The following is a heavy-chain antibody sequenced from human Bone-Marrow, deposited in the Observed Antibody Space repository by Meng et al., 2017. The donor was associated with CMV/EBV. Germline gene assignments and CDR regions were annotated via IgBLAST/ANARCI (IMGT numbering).Heavy chain of an antibody. V-gene: IGHV5-51*01. Sequence: GGSLRLSCKASGYDFANYWIGWVRQMPGKGLEWMGIIYPGDSETKYSPSFQGQVTISADKSINTAYLQWSSLKASDTAIYYCARDDYFDYWGRGTLVTVSS. CDR3: ARDDYFDY. CDR1: GYDFANYW. CDR2: IYPGDSET. J-gene: IGHJ4*02.